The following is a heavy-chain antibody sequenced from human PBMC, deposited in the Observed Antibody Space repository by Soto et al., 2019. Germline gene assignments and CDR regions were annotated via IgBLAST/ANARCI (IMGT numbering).Heavy chain of an antibody. Sequence: PSETLSLTCTVSGGSISSYYWSWIRQPPGKGLEWIGYIYYSGSTNYNPSLKSRVTISVDTSKNQFSLKLSSVTAADTAVYYCARAPNYYDSSGYSYWGQGTLVTVSS. D-gene: IGHD3-22*01. CDR1: GGSISSYY. CDR2: IYYSGST. V-gene: IGHV4-59*01. CDR3: ARAPNYYDSSGYSY. J-gene: IGHJ4*02.